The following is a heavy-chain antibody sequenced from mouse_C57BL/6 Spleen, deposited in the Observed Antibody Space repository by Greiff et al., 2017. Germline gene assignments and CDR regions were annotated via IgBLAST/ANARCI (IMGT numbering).Heavy chain of an antibody. CDR1: GYTFTSYW. CDR3: AREGNYYGSSSWFAY. J-gene: IGHJ3*01. CDR2: IYPGSGST. Sequence: VKLQQPGAELVKPGASVKMSCKASGYTFTSYWITWVKQRPGQGLEWIGDIYPGSGSTNYNEKFKSKATLTVDTSSSTAYMQLSSLTSEDAAVYYCAREGNYYGSSSWFAYWGQGTLVTVSA. V-gene: IGHV1-55*01. D-gene: IGHD1-1*01.